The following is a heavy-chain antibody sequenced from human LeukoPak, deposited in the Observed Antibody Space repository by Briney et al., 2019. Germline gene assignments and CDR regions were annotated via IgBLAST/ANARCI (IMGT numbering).Heavy chain of an antibody. D-gene: IGHD3-22*01. CDR1: GGSISSYY. V-gene: IGHV4-59*01. CDR3: ARDRTSVYDSSGLGWFDP. CDR2: IYYSGST. J-gene: IGHJ5*02. Sequence: PSETLSLTCTVSGGSISSYYCSWIRQPPGKGLEWIGYIYYSGSTNYNPSLKSRVTISVDTSKNQFSLKLSSVTAADTAVYYCARDRTSVYDSSGLGWFDPWGQGTLVTVSS.